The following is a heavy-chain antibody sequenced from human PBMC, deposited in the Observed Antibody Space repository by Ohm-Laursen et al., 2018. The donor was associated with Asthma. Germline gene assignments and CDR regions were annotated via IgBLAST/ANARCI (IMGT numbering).Heavy chain of an antibody. V-gene: IGHV3-9*01. J-gene: IGHJ3*02. CDR1: GFTFDDYA. CDR3: AKEIGGFAFDI. Sequence: SLRLSCAASGFTFDDYAMHWVRQAPGKGLEWVSGISWNSGSIGYADSVKGRFTISRDNAKNSLYLQMNSLRAEDTALYYCAKEIGGFAFDIWGQGTMVTVSS. CDR2: ISWNSGSI. D-gene: IGHD2/OR15-2a*01.